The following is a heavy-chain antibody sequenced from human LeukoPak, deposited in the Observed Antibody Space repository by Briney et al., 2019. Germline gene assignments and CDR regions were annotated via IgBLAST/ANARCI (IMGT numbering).Heavy chain of an antibody. Sequence: ASVKVSCKASGYTFTSYGISWVRQAPGQGLEWVGWINADNGHTNYAQKFQGRVIVSTDTSTSTAYMDLRSLRSDDTAVYYCARDFNWVVDYWGQGTLVTVSS. CDR3: ARDFNWVVDY. CDR2: INADNGHT. D-gene: IGHD3-16*01. CDR1: GYTFTSYG. V-gene: IGHV1-18*01. J-gene: IGHJ4*02.